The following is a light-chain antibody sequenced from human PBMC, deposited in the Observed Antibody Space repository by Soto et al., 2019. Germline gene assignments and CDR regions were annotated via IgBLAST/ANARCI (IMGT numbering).Light chain of an antibody. Sequence: DIQMTQSPSTLSASVGERVTITCRDSQTISSWLAWYQQKPGQAPKLXIYKASTLKSGVPSRFSGSGSGTEFTLTISSLQPDDFATYYCQHYNSYSEAFGQGTKVDIK. CDR3: QHYNSYSEA. J-gene: IGKJ1*01. CDR2: KAS. CDR1: QTISSW. V-gene: IGKV1-5*03.